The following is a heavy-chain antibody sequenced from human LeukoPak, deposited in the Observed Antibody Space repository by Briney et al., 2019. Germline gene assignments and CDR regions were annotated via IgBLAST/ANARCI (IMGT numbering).Heavy chain of an antibody. CDR3: AKDSHATIFGVVKSPDY. CDR1: GFTFSSYA. D-gene: IGHD3-3*01. J-gene: IGHJ4*02. Sequence: PGGSLRLSCAASGFTFSSYAMSWVRHAPGKGLEWVSAISGSGGGTYYADSVKGRFTISRDNSKNTLYLQMNSLRAEDTAVYYCAKDSHATIFGVVKSPDYWGQGTLVTVSS. V-gene: IGHV3-23*01. CDR2: ISGSGGGT.